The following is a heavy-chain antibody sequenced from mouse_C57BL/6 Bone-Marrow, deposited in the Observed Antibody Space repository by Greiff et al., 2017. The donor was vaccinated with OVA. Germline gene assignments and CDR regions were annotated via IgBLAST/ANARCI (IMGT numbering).Heavy chain of an antibody. CDR2: IYPGSGST. J-gene: IGHJ1*03. CDR3: ARGGYSNYFYWYFDV. Sequence: QVQLQQPGAELVKPGASVKMSCKASGYTFTSYWITWVKQRPGQGLEWIGDIYPGSGSTNYNEKFKSKATLTVDTSSSTAYMQLSILTSGDSAVYYCARGGYSNYFYWYFDVWGTGTTVTVSS. D-gene: IGHD2-5*01. CDR1: GYTFTSYW. V-gene: IGHV1-55*01.